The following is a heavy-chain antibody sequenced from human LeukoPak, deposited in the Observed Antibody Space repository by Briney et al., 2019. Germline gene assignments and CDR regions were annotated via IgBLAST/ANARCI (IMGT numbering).Heavy chain of an antibody. CDR3: ATRTTYYYDSSGWIDY. V-gene: IGHV3-9*01. Sequence: PGGSLRLSCVASGFIFDDYAMHWVRQAPGKGLEWVSGISWNSGSTGYADSVKGRFTISRDNAKNSLYLQINSLRAEDTAVFYCATRTTYYYDSSGWIDYWGQGTLVTVSS. CDR2: ISWNSGST. CDR1: GFIFDDYA. D-gene: IGHD3-22*01. J-gene: IGHJ4*02.